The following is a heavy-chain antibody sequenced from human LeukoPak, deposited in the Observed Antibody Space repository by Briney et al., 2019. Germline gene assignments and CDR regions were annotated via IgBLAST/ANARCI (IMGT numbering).Heavy chain of an antibody. CDR2: ISGGGGST. CDR3: AKDNGWRDYFFDS. J-gene: IGHJ4*02. V-gene: IGHV3-23*01. D-gene: IGHD2-15*01. Sequence: GGSLRLSCVASGFTFSGHARNWVRQAPGKGLEWVSGISGGGGSTYYADSVKGRLTISRDNSKNTLFLQMDSLRAVDTAIYYCAKDNGWRDYFFDSWGQGTRVTVSS. CDR1: GFTFSGHA.